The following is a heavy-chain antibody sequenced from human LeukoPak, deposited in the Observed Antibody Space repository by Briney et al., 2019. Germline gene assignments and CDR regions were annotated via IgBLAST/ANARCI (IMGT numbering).Heavy chain of an antibody. CDR2: IGGYEGNT. CDR1: GYTFISYG. J-gene: IGHJ4*02. D-gene: IGHD3-22*01. V-gene: IGHV1-18*01. CDR3: ARDLWNFYDSSGYYRGFDY. Sequence: GASVKVSCKASGYTFISYGISWVRQAPGQGLEWMGWIGGYEGNTNYAQKLQGRVTMTTDTSTSTAYMELRSLRSDDTAVYYCARDLWNFYDSSGYYRGFDYWGQGTLVTVSS.